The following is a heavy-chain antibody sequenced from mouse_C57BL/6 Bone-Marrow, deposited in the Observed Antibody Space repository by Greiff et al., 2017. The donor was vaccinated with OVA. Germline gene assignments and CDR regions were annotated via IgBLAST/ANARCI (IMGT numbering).Heavy chain of an antibody. CDR3: AISGTAQATVDYAMDY. Sequence: QVQLQQPGAELVKPGASVKVSCKASGYTFTSYWMHWVTQRPGQGLAWIGRIHPSDSDTNYNQQFNGKAPLHLDTSSSTAYMQLSRLTSEDSAVYYCAISGTAQATVDYAMDYWGQGTSVTVSS. V-gene: IGHV1-74*01. CDR2: IHPSDSDT. J-gene: IGHJ4*01. D-gene: IGHD3-2*02. CDR1: GYTFTSYW.